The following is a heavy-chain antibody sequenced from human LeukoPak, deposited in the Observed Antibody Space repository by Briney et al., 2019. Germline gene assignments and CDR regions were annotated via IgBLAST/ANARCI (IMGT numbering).Heavy chain of an antibody. J-gene: IGHJ6*02. CDR2: ISGDGGST. D-gene: IGHD3-22*01. V-gene: IGHV3-43*02. Sequence: PGGSLGLSCAASGFTFDDYAMHWVRQAPGKGLEWVSLISGDGGSTYYADSVKGRFTISRDNSKNSLYLQMNSLRTEDTALYYCAKDIRGAYYYDSSGYNYYYYGMDVWGQGTTVTVSS. CDR3: AKDIRGAYYYDSSGYNYYYYGMDV. CDR1: GFTFDDYA.